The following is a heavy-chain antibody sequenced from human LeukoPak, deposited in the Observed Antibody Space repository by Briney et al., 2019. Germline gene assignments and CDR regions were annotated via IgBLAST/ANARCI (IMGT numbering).Heavy chain of an antibody. CDR1: GGAFTSYA. V-gene: IGHV1-69*13. CDR3: ARSVRKAMDYFDY. Sequence: SVKVSCKASGGAFTSYAISWVRQAPGQGLEWMGGIIPIFGTANYAQKFQGRVTITADESTSTAYMELSSLGSEDTAVYYCARSVRKAMDYFDYWGQGTLVTVSS. J-gene: IGHJ4*02. CDR2: IIPIFGTA. D-gene: IGHD5-18*01.